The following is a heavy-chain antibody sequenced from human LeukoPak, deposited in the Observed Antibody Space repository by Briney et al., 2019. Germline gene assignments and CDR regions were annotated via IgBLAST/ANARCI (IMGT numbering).Heavy chain of an antibody. CDR2: IFHGGST. V-gene: IGHV4-38-2*01. J-gene: IGHJ4*02. D-gene: IGHD1-1*01. CDR1: GYSISRGYY. CDR3: ARQLRPPTYYFDY. Sequence: SETLSLTCAVSGYSISRGYYWGWIRQPPGKGLEWIGSIFHGGSTYYNPSLKSRVTISIDTSKNQFPLKLSSVTAADTAVYYCARQLRPPTYYFDYWGQGTLVTVSS.